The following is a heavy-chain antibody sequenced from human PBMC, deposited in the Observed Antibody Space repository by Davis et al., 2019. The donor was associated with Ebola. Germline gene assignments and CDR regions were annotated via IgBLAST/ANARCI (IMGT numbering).Heavy chain of an antibody. V-gene: IGHV4-34*01. CDR2: INHSGST. CDR3: AITPSGSYSY. D-gene: IGHD1-26*01. CDR1: GGSFSGYY. J-gene: IGHJ4*02. Sequence: PSETLSLTCAVYGGSFSGYYWSWIRQPPGKGLEWIGEINHSGSTNYNPSLKSRVTISVDTSKNQFSLKLSSVTAADTAVYYCAITPSGSYSYWGQGTLVTVSS.